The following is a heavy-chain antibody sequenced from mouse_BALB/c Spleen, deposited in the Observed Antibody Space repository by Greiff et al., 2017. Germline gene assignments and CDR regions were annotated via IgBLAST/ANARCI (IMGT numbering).Heavy chain of an antibody. J-gene: IGHJ1*01. CDR1: GYTFTDYN. D-gene: IGHD1-1*01. CDR2: IYPYNGGT. Sequence: VQLQQSGPELVKPGASVKISCKASGYTFTDYNMHWVKQSHGKSLEWIGYIYPYNGGTGYNQKFKSKATLTVDNSSSTAYMELRSLTSEDSAVYYCARDDWNYYGSSFSYWYFDVWGAGTTVTVSS. CDR3: ARDDWNYYGSSFSYWYFDV. V-gene: IGHV1S29*02.